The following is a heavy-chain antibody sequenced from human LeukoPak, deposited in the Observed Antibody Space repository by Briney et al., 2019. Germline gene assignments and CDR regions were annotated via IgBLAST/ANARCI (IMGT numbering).Heavy chain of an antibody. Sequence: PGGSLRLSCAAAAFTFSSYAMSWVRQAPGKGLEWVSTVSGGGVTTYYADSAKGRFTISRANSKNSRYLQMSMLTAEGSAVYYCTKQSYASGWNPFDYWGQGILVTVSS. CDR3: TKQSYASGWNPFDY. CDR2: VSGGGVTT. J-gene: IGHJ4*02. CDR1: AFTFSSYA. V-gene: IGHV3-23*01. D-gene: IGHD6-19*01.